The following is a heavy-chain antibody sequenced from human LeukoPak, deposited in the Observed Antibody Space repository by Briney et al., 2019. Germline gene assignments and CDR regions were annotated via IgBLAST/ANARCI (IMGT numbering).Heavy chain of an antibody. CDR1: GFTVSSNY. V-gene: IGHV3-21*01. CDR2: ISSSSSYI. D-gene: IGHD3-10*01. Sequence: PGGSLRLSCAASGFTVSSNYMSWVRQAPGKGLEWVSSISSSSSYIYYADSVKGRFTISRDNAKNSLYLQMNSLRAEDTAVYYCARDGHVGELGFDPWGQGTLVTVSS. CDR3: ARDGHVGELGFDP. J-gene: IGHJ5*02.